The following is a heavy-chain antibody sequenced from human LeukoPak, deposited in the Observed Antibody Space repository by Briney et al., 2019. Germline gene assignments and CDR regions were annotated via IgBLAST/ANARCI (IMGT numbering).Heavy chain of an antibody. CDR1: GFTFSDYA. Sequence: SLRLSCAASGFTFSDYAMHWVRQAPGKGLEWVALISYDGSNKFYADSVKGRFTISRDNSKNTLYLQMNSLRAEDTAVYYCAREAVKEDFEYWGQGSLATVSS. CDR2: ISYDGSNK. V-gene: IGHV3-30-3*01. J-gene: IGHJ4*02. CDR3: AREAVKEDFEY. D-gene: IGHD4-17*01.